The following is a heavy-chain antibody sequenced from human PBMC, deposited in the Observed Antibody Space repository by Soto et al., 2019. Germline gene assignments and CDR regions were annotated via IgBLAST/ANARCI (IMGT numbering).Heavy chain of an antibody. CDR2: ISGRTNYT. CDR1: GFTFNDFY. V-gene: IGHV3-11*06. CDR3: ARRRGEWVSSALYNWFEP. D-gene: IGHD3-10*01. Sequence: GGSLRLSCTASGFTFNDFYMTWIRQAPGKGLEWISHISGRTNYTKYTDSVKGRFSISRDNAKNSQYLQMDSLRVEDTAINYCARRRGEWVSSALYNWFEPWGQGTLVTVSS. J-gene: IGHJ5*02.